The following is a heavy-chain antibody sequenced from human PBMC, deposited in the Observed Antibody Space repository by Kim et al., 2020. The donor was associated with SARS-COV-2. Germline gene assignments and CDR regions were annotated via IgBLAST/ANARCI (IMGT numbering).Heavy chain of an antibody. CDR2: IGNSDSGGTI. CDR1: GFTSLGFSGFG. Sequence: GGSLRLSCVGSGFTSLGFSGFGMKWVRQAPGRGLEWVSFIGNSDSGGTIHDADPGKGRFTISRDNAKNSLYLEMHGLSDDDTAVFYCATQGWTQSFGFWG. CDR3: ATQGWTQSFGF. J-gene: IGHJ2*01. V-gene: IGHV3-48*02. D-gene: IGHD3-16*01.